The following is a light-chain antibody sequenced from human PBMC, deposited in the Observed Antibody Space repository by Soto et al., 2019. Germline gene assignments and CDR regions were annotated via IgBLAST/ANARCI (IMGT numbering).Light chain of an antibody. CDR3: SSYAGSKNYV. CDR1: SSDVGGYNF. J-gene: IGLJ1*01. CDR2: DVS. V-gene: IGLV2-8*01. Sequence: QSVVTQPPSASGSPGQSVTISCTGTSSDVGGYNFVSWFQHHPGKAPKLMIYDVSKRPSGVPDRFSGSKSGNTASLTVSGLQAEDEADYYCSSYAGSKNYVFGTGTQLTVL.